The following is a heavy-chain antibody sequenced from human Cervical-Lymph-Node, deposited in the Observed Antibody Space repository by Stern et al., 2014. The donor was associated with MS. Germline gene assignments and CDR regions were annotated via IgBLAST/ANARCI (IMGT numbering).Heavy chain of an antibody. Sequence: VQLVESGGGLVKPGGSLRLSCAASGFTFSSYSMNWVRQAPGKGLEWVSSISSSSSYIYYADSVKGRFTISRDNAKNSLYLQMNSLRAEDTAVYYCARGHTAMADFDYWGQGTLVTVSS. CDR3: ARGHTAMADFDY. CDR1: GFTFSSYS. D-gene: IGHD5-18*01. J-gene: IGHJ4*02. V-gene: IGHV3-21*01. CDR2: ISSSSSYI.